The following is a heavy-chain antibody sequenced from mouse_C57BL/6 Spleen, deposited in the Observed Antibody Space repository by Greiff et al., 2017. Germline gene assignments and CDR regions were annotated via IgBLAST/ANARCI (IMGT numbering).Heavy chain of an antibody. V-gene: IGHV5-6*01. CDR3: ERQGVEWGD. CDR1: GFTFSSYG. J-gene: IGHJ4*01. Sequence: DVLLVESGADLVKPGASLKFSCAASGFTFSSYGMSWVRQTPDQRLEWVATISTGGSYTYYPDSVKGRFTISRNNAKNTLYLQRGRLKSEDTAMYYCERQGVEWGDWGQGASVTVSS. CDR2: ISTGGSYT.